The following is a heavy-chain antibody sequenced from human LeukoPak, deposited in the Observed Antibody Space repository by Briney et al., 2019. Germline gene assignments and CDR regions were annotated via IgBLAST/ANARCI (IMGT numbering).Heavy chain of an antibody. V-gene: IGHV4-34*01. CDR1: GGSFSGYY. J-gene: IGHJ5*02. CDR2: INHSGST. CDR3: ARAPRGYSYGFRNWFDP. Sequence: SETLSLTCAVYGGSFSGYYWSWIRQPPGKGLEWIGEINHSGSTNYNPSLKSRVTISVDTSKNQFSLKLSSVTAADTAVYYCARAPRGYSYGFRNWFDPWGQGTLVTASS. D-gene: IGHD5-18*01.